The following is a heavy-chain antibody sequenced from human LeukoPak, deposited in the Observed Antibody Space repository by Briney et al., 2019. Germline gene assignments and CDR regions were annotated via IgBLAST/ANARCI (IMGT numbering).Heavy chain of an antibody. CDR2: IYYSGSS. CDR3: ARHLAIISPTVAADY. CDR1: GGSISSYS. D-gene: IGHD4-23*01. J-gene: IGHJ4*02. V-gene: IGHV4-59*08. Sequence: PSETLSLTCTVSGGSISSYSWSWIRQPPGKGLEWIGYIYYSGSSNYNPYLKSRVTISVDTSKNQFSLKLSSVTAADTAVYYCARHLAIISPTVAADYWGQGTLVTVSS.